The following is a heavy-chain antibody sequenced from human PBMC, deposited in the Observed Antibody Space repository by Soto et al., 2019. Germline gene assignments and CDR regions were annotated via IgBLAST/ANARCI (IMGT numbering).Heavy chain of an antibody. V-gene: IGHV3-33*01. CDR3: ARDFYGSGSDGMDV. Sequence: PGGSLRLSCAASGFTFSSYGMHWVRQAPGKGLEWVAVIWYDGSNKYYADSVKGRFTISRDNSKNTRYLQMNSLRAEDTAVYYCARDFYGSGSDGMDVWGQGTTVTVSS. CDR1: GFTFSSYG. CDR2: IWYDGSNK. D-gene: IGHD3-10*01. J-gene: IGHJ6*02.